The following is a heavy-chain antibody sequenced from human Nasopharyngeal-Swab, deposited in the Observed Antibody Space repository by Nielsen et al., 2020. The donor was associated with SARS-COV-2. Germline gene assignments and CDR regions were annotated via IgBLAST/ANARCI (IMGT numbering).Heavy chain of an antibody. Sequence: GESLKISCSASGFTFSTWPMHWVRQAPGKGPEFVSAISHDGGRTHYADSVKDRFIISRDNSTNTMDLQMTSLRVEDTAMYYCVKEGDSSGYCGCYDIWGQGTVVTVSP. CDR1: GFTFSTWP. CDR2: ISHDGGRT. V-gene: IGHV3-64D*06. J-gene: IGHJ3*02. D-gene: IGHD3-22*01. CDR3: VKEGDSSGYCGCYDI.